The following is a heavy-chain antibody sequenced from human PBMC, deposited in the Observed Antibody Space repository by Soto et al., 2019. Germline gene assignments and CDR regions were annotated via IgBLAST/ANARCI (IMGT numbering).Heavy chain of an antibody. CDR3: ARARSQGITVLFDY. CDR2: IYNSGTT. J-gene: IGHJ4*02. V-gene: IGHV4-59*01. Sequence: KQSQTFSLTCSVSGGSMNNYYWTWIRQSPGKGLEWIGYIYNSGTTNYNPSLKSRVTLSADTSKSQFSLKMTSVTAADTALYYCARARSQGITVLFDYWGQGILVTVSS. D-gene: IGHD3-16*01. CDR1: GGSMNNYY.